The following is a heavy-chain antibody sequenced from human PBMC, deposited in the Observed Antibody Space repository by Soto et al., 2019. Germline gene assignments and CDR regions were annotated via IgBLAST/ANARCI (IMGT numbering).Heavy chain of an antibody. V-gene: IGHV2-26*01. CDR1: GFSLSNARMG. D-gene: IGHD2-2*01. CDR2: IFSKDEK. J-gene: IGHJ4*02. CDR3: ARIRIVTGVEVVVPAAISYPFDY. Sequence: QVTLKESGPVLVKPTETLTLTCTVSGFSLSNARMGVSWIRQPPGKALEWLAHIFSKDEKSYSTSLKSRLTITKDTAKSQVVLTTPNMDPVDTATYYCARIRIVTGVEVVVPAAISYPFDYWGQGTLVTVSS.